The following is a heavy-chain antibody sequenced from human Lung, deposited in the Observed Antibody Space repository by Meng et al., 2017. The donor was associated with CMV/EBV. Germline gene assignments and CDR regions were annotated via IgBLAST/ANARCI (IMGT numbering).Heavy chain of an antibody. V-gene: IGHV4-39*01. CDR3: ARHFGSGSYPFDY. Sequence: LXCAVSGGTIKINSFYWAWIRQTPGQGLEWIGSVFYSGSTYYNPSLKSRVTISVDTSKNQFSLNVYSVTAADTAVFYCARHFGSGSYPFDYWGHGXLVTVSS. D-gene: IGHD1-26*01. CDR2: VFYSGST. J-gene: IGHJ4*01. CDR1: GGTIKINSFY.